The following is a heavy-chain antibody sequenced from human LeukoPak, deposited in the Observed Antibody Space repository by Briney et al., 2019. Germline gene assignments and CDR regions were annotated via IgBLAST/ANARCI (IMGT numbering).Heavy chain of an antibody. V-gene: IGHV3-23*01. CDR3: ARDRAGTFDY. CDR2: ISGSGGNT. J-gene: IGHJ4*02. CDR1: GFTFSSYA. Sequence: GGSLRLSCAASGFTFSSYAMSWVRQAPGKWLEWVSAISGSGGNTLYADSVKGRFTISRDNSKNTLYLQMNSLRAEDTAVYYCARDRAGTFDYWGQGTLVTVSS. D-gene: IGHD3-10*01.